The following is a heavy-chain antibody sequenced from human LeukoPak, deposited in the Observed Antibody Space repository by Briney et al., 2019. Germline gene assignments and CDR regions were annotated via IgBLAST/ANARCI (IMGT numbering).Heavy chain of an antibody. J-gene: IGHJ4*01. Sequence: SETLSLTCTVSGGXISGDYFYWGWIRQPPGKGPEWIGTISYSGNTDYNMSLKSRVTISVDTSKNQFSLRLSSTTAADTAVYYCARPGGCRSTSCYSYFDSWGHEPWSPSPQ. CDR1: GGXISGDYFY. V-gene: IGHV4-39*01. CDR3: ARPGGCRSTSCYSYFDS. D-gene: IGHD2-2*01. CDR2: ISYSGNT.